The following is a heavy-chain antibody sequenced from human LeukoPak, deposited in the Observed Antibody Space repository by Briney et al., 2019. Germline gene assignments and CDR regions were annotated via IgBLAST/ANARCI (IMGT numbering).Heavy chain of an antibody. CDR2: FDPEDGET. D-gene: IGHD1-26*01. V-gene: IGHV1-24*01. CDR1: GYTLTELS. Sequence: ASVKVSCKVSGYTLTELSMHWVRQAPGKGLEWMGGFDPEDGETIYAQKFQGRVTMTEDTSTDTAYMELSSLGSEDTAVYYCARGRNKGIVGAKTYYFDYRGQGTLVTVSS. J-gene: IGHJ4*02. CDR3: ARGRNKGIVGAKTYYFDY.